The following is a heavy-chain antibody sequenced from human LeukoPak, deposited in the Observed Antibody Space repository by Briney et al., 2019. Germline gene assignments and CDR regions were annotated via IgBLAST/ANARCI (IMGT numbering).Heavy chain of an antibody. D-gene: IGHD3-22*01. CDR2: IVVGSCNT. Sequence: GASVKVSCKASGFTFTSSDMQWVRQACGQRLEWIGWIVVGSCNTNYAQKFQERVTITRDMSTSTAYMELSSLRSEDTAVYYCAAAEVRGFDPWGQGTLVTVSS. V-gene: IGHV1-58*02. CDR3: AAAEVRGFDP. CDR1: GFTFTSSD. J-gene: IGHJ5*02.